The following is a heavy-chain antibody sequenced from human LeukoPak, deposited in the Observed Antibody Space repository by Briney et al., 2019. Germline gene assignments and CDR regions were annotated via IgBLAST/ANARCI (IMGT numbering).Heavy chain of an antibody. V-gene: IGHV4-59*08. J-gene: IGHJ3*02. D-gene: IGHD6-13*01. Sequence: SETLSLTCTVSGGSISSYYWSWIRQPPGKGLEWIGYIYYSGNTYYNPSLKSRLTISVDTSKNQFSLQLTSVTAADTAVYYCARARRFAAAGTTAFDIWGQGTMVTVSS. CDR3: ARARRFAAAGTTAFDI. CDR1: GGSISSYY. CDR2: IYYSGNT.